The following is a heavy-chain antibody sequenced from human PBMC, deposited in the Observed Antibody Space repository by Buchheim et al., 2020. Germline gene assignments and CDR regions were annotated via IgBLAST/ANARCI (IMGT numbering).Heavy chain of an antibody. V-gene: IGHV4-34*01. Sequence: QVQLQQWGAGLLKPSETLSLTCAVYGGSFSGYYWSWIRQPPGKGLEWIGEINHSGSTNYNPSLKSRVTISVDTSKNQFSLTLSSVTAADTAVYYCARGAPLDSSRGMLNFDYWGQGTL. CDR3: ARGAPLDSSRGMLNFDY. CDR2: INHSGST. D-gene: IGHD6-13*01. CDR1: GGSFSGYY. J-gene: IGHJ4*02.